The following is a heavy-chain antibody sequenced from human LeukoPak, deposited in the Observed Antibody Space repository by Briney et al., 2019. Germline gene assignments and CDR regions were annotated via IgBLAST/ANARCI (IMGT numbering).Heavy chain of an antibody. CDR1: GFTFSDFY. Sequence: GGSLRLSCAASGFTFSDFYMSWIRQAPGRGLEYISYISGTSSDTNYADSVKGRFTISRDNAKNSLYLQMNSLRAEDTAVYYCATLTGAWDYWGQGTLVTVSS. CDR2: ISGTSSDT. D-gene: IGHD7-27*01. V-gene: IGHV3-11*03. J-gene: IGHJ4*02. CDR3: ATLTGAWDY.